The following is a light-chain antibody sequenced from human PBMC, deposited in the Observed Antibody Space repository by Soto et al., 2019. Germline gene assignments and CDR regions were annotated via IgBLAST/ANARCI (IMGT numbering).Light chain of an antibody. CDR1: QRVLYSSNNKNY. J-gene: IGKJ2*01. V-gene: IGKV4-1*01. Sequence: IVMTQSPDSLAVSLGERATINCKSIQRVLYSSNNKNYLAWYQQKPGQSPKLLIYWASTRESGVPDRFSGSGSGTDFTLTISSLQAEDVAVYYCQQYYSTPPYTFGQRTKLEIK. CDR3: QQYYSTPPYT. CDR2: WAS.